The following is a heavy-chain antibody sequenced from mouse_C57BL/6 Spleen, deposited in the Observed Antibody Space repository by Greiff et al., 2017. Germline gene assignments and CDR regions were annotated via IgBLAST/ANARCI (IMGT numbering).Heavy chain of an antibody. D-gene: IGHD1-1*01. CDR2: IDPETGGT. V-gene: IGHV1-15*01. Sequence: QVQLQQSGAELVRPGASVTLSCKASGYTFTDYEMHWVKQTPVHGLEWIGAIDPETGGTAYNQKFKGKAILTADKSSSTAYMELHSRRSEDSAIYYCTRGSSDAMDYWGQGTTLTGSS. J-gene: IGHJ4*01. CDR1: GYTFTDYE. CDR3: TRGSSDAMDY.